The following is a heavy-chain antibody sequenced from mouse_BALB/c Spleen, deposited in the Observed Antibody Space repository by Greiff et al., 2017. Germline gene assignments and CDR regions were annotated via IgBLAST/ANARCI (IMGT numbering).Heavy chain of an antibody. J-gene: IGHJ4*01. CDR2: ISDGGSYT. Sequence: EVKLMESGGGLVKPGGSLKLSCAASGFTFSDYYMYWVRQTPEKRLEWVATISDGGSYTYYPDSVKGRFTISRDNAKNNLYLQMSSLKSEDTAMYYCARGRGYAMDYWGQGTSVTVSS. V-gene: IGHV5-4*02. CDR3: ARGRGYAMDY. CDR1: GFTFSDYY.